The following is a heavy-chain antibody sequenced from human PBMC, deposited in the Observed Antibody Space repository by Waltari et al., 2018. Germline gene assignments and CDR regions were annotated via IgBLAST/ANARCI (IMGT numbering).Heavy chain of an antibody. V-gene: IGHV3-66*03. CDR3: ASQQMGTSCNHDDAFDV. CDR1: GFSINRNY. D-gene: IGHD2-2*01. CDR2: IYSCGGT. Sequence: EVQLVQSGGGLIQPGGSLRLSCAASGFSINRNYMSWVRQAPGKGLEWVSVIYSCGGTYYGQAGEGRLHISKDNYKNTLYLQMNSLRTEETAIYYCASQQMGTSCNHDDAFDVWGQGTMVTVSS. J-gene: IGHJ3*01.